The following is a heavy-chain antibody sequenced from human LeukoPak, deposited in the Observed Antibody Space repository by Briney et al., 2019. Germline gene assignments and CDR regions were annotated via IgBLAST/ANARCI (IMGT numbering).Heavy chain of an antibody. CDR3: SRGGRKNYYYYHMHV. Sequence: GGSLRLSCGVSGFTVSSNYMSWVRQAPGKGLEWVSVIYSGGSTYYADSVQGRFTISSDNSKNTLYLQMNSLRAEDTAVYYCSRGGRKNYYYYHMHVRGKGTTVTVSS. V-gene: IGHV3-53*01. J-gene: IGHJ6*03. CDR2: IYSGGST. CDR1: GFTVSSNY.